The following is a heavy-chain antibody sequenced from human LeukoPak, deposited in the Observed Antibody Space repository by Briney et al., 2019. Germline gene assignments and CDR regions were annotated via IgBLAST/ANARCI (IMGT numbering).Heavy chain of an antibody. CDR3: AREKHSGDGMDV. J-gene: IGHJ6*02. Sequence: SETLSLTCTVSGGSLSNYYWSWIRQPPGKGLEWIGYIYYSGSTNYNPSLKTRVTISVDTSKTHFSLKLSSVTAADTAVYYCAREKHSGDGMDVWGQGTTVTVSS. CDR2: IYYSGST. V-gene: IGHV4-59*12. CDR1: GGSLSNYY. D-gene: IGHD6-25*01.